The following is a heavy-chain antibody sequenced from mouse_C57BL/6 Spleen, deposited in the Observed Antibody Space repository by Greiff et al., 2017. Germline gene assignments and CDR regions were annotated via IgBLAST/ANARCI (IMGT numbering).Heavy chain of an antibody. J-gene: IGHJ2*01. D-gene: IGHD2-5*01. CDR1: GYTFTDYY. CDR2: INPNNGGT. Sequence: VQLQQSGPELVKPGASVKISCKASGYTFTDYYMTWVKQSHGKSLEWIGDINPNNGGTSYNQKFKGKATLTVDKSSSTAYMELRSLTSEDSAVYYCARGINYSNAGWGQGTTLTVSS. CDR3: ARGINYSNAG. V-gene: IGHV1-26*01.